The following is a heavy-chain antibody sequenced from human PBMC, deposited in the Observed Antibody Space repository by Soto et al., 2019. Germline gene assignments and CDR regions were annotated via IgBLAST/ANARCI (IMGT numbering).Heavy chain of an antibody. D-gene: IGHD4-17*01. CDR1: GYTFTSYD. J-gene: IGHJ5*02. Sequence: QVQLVQSGAEVKKPGASVKVSCKASGYTFTSYDINWVRQATGQGFEYWGWMNPNSGNTGDVKKFQGRVTMTRDTPRRTADVELGSLRSQDTAGYYCGRGIKNGEYSRGCDTWGPGTLGSVS. CDR2: MNPNSGNT. V-gene: IGHV1-8*01. CDR3: GRGIKNGEYSRGCDT.